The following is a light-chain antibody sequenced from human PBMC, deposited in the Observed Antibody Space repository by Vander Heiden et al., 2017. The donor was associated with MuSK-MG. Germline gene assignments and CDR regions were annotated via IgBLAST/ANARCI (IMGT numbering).Light chain of an antibody. CDR2: DAS. V-gene: IGKV1-13*02. Sequence: AIQLTQSPSSLSASVGDRVTITCRASQGISSALAWYQQKAGKTPKLLIYDASSLESGVPSRFSGSGSGTDFTLTISSLQPEDFATYYCQQVNSYAFTFGPGTKVXF. J-gene: IGKJ3*01. CDR3: QQVNSYAFT. CDR1: QGISSA.